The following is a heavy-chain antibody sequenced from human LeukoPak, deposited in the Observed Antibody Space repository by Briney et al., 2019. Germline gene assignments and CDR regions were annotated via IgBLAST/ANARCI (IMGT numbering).Heavy chain of an antibody. CDR3: ARRWFGELLPNWYFDL. D-gene: IGHD3-10*01. CDR1: GGSISSGDYY. Sequence: SQTLSLTCTVSGGSISSGDYYWSWIRQPPGKGLEWIGYIYYSGSTYYNPSLKSRVTISVDTSKNQFSLKLSSVTAADTAVYYYARRWFGELLPNWYFDLWGRGTLVTVSS. V-gene: IGHV4-30-4*01. CDR2: IYYSGST. J-gene: IGHJ2*01.